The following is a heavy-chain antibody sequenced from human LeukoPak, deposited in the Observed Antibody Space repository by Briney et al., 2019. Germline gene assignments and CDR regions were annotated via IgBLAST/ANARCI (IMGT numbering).Heavy chain of an antibody. J-gene: IGHJ4*02. CDR2: IYYSGST. CDR3: ARGIVGAHLYYFDY. CDR1: GGSISSYY. D-gene: IGHD1-26*01. V-gene: IGHV4-59*01. Sequence: PSETLSLTCTVSGGSISSYYWSWIRQPPGKGLEWIGYIYYSGSTNYNPSLKSRVTISVDTSKNQFSLKLSSVTAADTAVYYCARGIVGAHLYYFDYWGQGTLVTVSS.